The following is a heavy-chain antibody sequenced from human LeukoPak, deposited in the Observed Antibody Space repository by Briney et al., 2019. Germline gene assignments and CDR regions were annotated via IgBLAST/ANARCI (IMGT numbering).Heavy chain of an antibody. J-gene: IGHJ3*02. D-gene: IGHD2-2*01. CDR2: LSHSGSS. Sequence: SETLSLTCTVSGGXFSSYYWSWIRRPPGRGLEWIAYLSHSGSSDSNPSLPSRVTPLVVTSKNQFSLKLTSVTAADTAVYYCARARYANAWYAFDIWGQGTMVTVSS. CDR1: GGXFSSYY. CDR3: ARARYANAWYAFDI. V-gene: IGHV4-59*01.